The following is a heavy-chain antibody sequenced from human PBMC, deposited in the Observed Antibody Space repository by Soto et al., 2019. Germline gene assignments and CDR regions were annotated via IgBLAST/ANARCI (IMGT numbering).Heavy chain of an antibody. CDR2: ITSSSTFI. D-gene: IGHD3-22*01. V-gene: IGHV3-21*01. CDR3: ARGSVVCMGQELDY. Sequence: EVQLVESGGGLVKPGGSLRLSCVGSGFTFRSNSMKWVRQAPGKGLAWVSSITSSSTFIYYADSVKGRFTIARDNAKNSVFLQMNSLRVEDTAVYYCARGSVVCMGQELDYWGQGTLVTVSS. CDR1: GFTFRSNS. J-gene: IGHJ4*02.